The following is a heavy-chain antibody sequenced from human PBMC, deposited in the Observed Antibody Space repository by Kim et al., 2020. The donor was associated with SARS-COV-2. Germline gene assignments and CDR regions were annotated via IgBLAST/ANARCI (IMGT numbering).Heavy chain of an antibody. CDR2: ISSSSSTI. J-gene: IGHJ6*02. CDR3: ARSKTTVAYYYYYGMDV. V-gene: IGHV3-48*04. D-gene: IGHD4-17*01. Sequence: GGSLRLSCAASGFTFSSYSMNWVRQAPGKGLEWVSYISSSSSTIYYADSVKGRFTISRDNAKNSLYLQMNSLRAEDTAVYYCARSKTTVAYYYYYGMDVWGQGTTVTVSS. CDR1: GFTFSSYS.